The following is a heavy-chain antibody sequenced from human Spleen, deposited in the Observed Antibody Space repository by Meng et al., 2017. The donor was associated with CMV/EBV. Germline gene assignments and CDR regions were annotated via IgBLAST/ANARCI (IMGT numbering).Heavy chain of an antibody. CDR1: GGSISSSSYY. J-gene: IGHJ6*02. CDR2: FYYSGST. V-gene: IGHV4-39*01. CDR3: ARHPPYYDFWSCNPANVPHYYYYYGMDV. D-gene: IGHD3-3*01. Sequence: SETLSLTCTVSGGSISSSSYYWGWIRQPPGKGLEWIGSFYYSGSTYYNPSLKSRVTISVDTSKNQCPLKLSSVTAADTAVYYSARHPPYYDFWSCNPANVPHYYYYYGMDVWGQGTTVTVSS.